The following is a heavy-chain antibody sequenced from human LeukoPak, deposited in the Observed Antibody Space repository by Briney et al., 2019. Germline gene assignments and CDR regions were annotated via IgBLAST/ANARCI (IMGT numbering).Heavy chain of an antibody. J-gene: IGHJ6*02. D-gene: IGHD4-17*01. Sequence: GGSLRLSCAASGSTFSSYAMSWVRQAPGKGLEWVSAICGSGGSTYYADSVKGRLTISRDNSKNTLYLQMNSLRAEDTAEYYCAKVRGLYYYYGMDVWGQGTTVTVSS. CDR2: ICGSGGST. V-gene: IGHV3-23*01. CDR1: GSTFSSYA. CDR3: AKVRGLYYYYGMDV.